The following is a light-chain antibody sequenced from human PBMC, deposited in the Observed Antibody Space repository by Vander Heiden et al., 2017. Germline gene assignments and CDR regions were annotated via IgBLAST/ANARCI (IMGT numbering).Light chain of an antibody. V-gene: IGKV3-11*01. CDR1: QIVSSY. CDR2: DAS. Sequence: EILSTQSPATPSSFPGERAILSCTASQIVSSYLAWYQQKPGETPRLLIYDASNRATGSPATFSGSGCGANFSLTISSLEPEDFAVYYCQQRSNWPPFTFGPGTKVDIK. CDR3: QQRSNWPPFT. J-gene: IGKJ3*01.